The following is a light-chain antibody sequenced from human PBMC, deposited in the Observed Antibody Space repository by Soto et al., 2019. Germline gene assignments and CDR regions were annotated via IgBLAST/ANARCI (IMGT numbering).Light chain of an antibody. CDR2: LVS. CDR1: QRLLHSNGNNY. V-gene: IGKV2-28*01. CDR3: MQTLQTPLT. J-gene: IGKJ4*01. Sequence: DIVMTQSPLSLPVTPGEPASISCRSSQRLLHSNGNNYLNWYLQKAGQSPQLLIYLVSNRASGVPDRFSGSGSGTDFTLKISRVEAEDVGVYYCMQTLQTPLTFGGGTKVEI.